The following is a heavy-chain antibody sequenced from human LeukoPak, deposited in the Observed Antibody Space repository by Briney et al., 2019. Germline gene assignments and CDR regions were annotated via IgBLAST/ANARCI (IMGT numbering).Heavy chain of an antibody. Sequence: PGESLRLSCAASGFTVSSNYMSWVRQAPGKGLEWVGRIKSRTDGGTTDHAASVKGRFTISRDDSENTVYLQMNSLKTEDTAVYYCTTNTAPRMWGQGTLVTVSS. D-gene: IGHD2-8*01. J-gene: IGHJ1*01. CDR3: TTNTAPRM. CDR2: IKSRTDGGTT. V-gene: IGHV3-15*01. CDR1: GFTVSSNY.